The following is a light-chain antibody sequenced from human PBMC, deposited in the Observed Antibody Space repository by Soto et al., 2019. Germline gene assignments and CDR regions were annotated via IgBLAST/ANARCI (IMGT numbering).Light chain of an antibody. Sequence: ETVLTQSPGSLSLSLGDRATLSCRASQSLSSNSLAWYQQKRGQAPRLLIYGASSRPTGIPDRFSGSGSGTDFTLTISRLEPEDFAVYYCQQYGSSSTFGQGTRLEIK. CDR3: QQYGSSST. CDR2: GAS. CDR1: QSLSSNS. J-gene: IGKJ5*01. V-gene: IGKV3-20*01.